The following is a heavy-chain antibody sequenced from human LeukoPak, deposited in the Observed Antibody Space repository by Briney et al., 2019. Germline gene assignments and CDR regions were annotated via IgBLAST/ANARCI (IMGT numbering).Heavy chain of an antibody. V-gene: IGHV4-59*01. CDR2: IYYSGST. D-gene: IGHD3-3*01. CDR1: GGSISSYY. CDR3: ARGPLETYYDFWSSQGFDY. Sequence: AETLSLTCTVSGGSISSYYWSWIRQPPGKGLEWIGYIYYSGSTNYNPSLKSRVTISVDTSKNQFSLKLSSVTAADTAVDYCARGPLETYYDFWSSQGFDYWGQGTLVTVSS. J-gene: IGHJ4*02.